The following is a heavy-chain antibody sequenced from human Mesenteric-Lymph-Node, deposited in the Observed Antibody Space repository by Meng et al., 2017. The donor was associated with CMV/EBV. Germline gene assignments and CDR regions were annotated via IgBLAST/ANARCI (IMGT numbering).Heavy chain of an antibody. J-gene: IGHJ6*02. CDR2: ISRSGSTI. V-gene: IGHV3-48*03. D-gene: IGHD2-2*01. Sequence: GESLKISCAASGFTFSSYEMNWVRQAPGKGLEWVSYISRSGSTIYYADSVKGRFTISRDNAKNSLYLQMNSLRVEDTAVYYCARGVPAAYYYYGMDVWGRGTMVTVSS. CDR3: ARGVPAAYYYYGMDV. CDR1: GFTFSSYE.